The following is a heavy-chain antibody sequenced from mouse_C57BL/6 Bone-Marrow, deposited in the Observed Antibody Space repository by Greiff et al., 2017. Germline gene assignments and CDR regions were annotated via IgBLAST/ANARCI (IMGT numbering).Heavy chain of an antibody. V-gene: IGHV1-55*01. D-gene: IGHD2-3*01. Sequence: QVQLQQPGAELVKPGASVKMSCKASGYTFTSYWITWVKQRPGQGLEWIGDIYPGSGSTNYNETFKSRATLTVDTSSSTAYMQLSSLTSEDSAVYYCARIYDGYPAWFAYWGQGTLVTVSA. CDR3: ARIYDGYPAWFAY. CDR2: IYPGSGST. J-gene: IGHJ3*01. CDR1: GYTFTSYW.